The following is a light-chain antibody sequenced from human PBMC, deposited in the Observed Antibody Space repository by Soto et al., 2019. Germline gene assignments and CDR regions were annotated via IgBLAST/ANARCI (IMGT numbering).Light chain of an antibody. CDR3: QQSDSLPIT. CDR1: QDISNY. J-gene: IGKJ5*01. V-gene: IGKV1-33*01. Sequence: DIQMTQSPSSLSASVGDRVTITCRASQDISNYLNWYQQRPGKAPKLLIYDASNLERGVPSRFSGTRSGTHFTFAINSLQPEDVATYYCQQSDSLPITFGQGTRLEI. CDR2: DAS.